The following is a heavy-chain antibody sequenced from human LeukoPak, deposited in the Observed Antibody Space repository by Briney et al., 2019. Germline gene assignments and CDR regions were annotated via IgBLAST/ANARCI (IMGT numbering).Heavy chain of an antibody. V-gene: IGHV4-34*01. D-gene: IGHD3-22*01. CDR3: ASKRASKYYYDRSGYVRY. J-gene: IGHJ4*02. CDR2: INHSGST. Sequence: SETLSLTCAVYGGSFSGYYWSWIRQPPGKGLEWIGEINHSGSTNYNPSLKSRVTISVDTSKNQFSLKLSSVTAAYSAVYYWASKRASKYYYDRSGYVRYWGQGTLVTVSS. CDR1: GGSFSGYY.